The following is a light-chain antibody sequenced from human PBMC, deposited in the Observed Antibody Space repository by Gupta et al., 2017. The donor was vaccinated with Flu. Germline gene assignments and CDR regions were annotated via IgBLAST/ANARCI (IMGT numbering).Light chain of an antibody. CDR1: QSLRYSDGSNY. Sequence: PVTLGLPASITGSSSQSLRYSDGSNYLSWLQQRPGQSPRRLIYKVSNRDSGVPDRFSGSGSGTNFTLKSSRVEAEDVGLYYCMQGRQWLTFGGGTRVEIK. J-gene: IGKJ4*01. V-gene: IGKV2-30*01. CDR3: MQGRQWLT. CDR2: KVS.